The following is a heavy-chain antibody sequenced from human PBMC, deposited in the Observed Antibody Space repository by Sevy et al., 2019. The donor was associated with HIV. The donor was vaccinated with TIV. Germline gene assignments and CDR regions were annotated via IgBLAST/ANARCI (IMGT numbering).Heavy chain of an antibody. J-gene: IGHJ4*02. CDR2: IKVGGDT. D-gene: IGHD6-13*01. Sequence: GGSLRLSCAASGFNFRNSVMSWIRQAPGEGLEWVSTIKVGGDTHYTDSVKGRFTIYRDNSKNTLSLQMNSLTAEDTAVYYCSKTVAYGTTWFCKVEDWGQGALVTVSS. V-gene: IGHV3-23*01. CDR1: GFNFRNSV. CDR3: SKTVAYGTTWFCKVED.